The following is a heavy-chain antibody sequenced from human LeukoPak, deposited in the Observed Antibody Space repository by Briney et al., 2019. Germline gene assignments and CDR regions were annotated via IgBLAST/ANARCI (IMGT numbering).Heavy chain of an antibody. CDR1: GGSISINSYY. CDR3: AREWAPYYYGMDV. J-gene: IGHJ6*02. Sequence: SETLSLTCSVSGGSISINSYYWDWIRQPPGKGLEWIGEINHSGSTNYNPSLKSRVTISVDTSKNQFSLKLSSVTAADTAVYYCAREWAPYYYGMDVWGQGTTVTVSS. V-gene: IGHV4-39*07. CDR2: INHSGST.